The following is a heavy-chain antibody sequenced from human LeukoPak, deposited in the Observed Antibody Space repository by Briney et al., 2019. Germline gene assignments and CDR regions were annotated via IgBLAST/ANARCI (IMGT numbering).Heavy chain of an antibody. Sequence: GRSLRLSCAASGFIFDDHGMHWVRQAPGKGLEWVSGISWSSGIIGYADSVKGRFTISRDNAKNSLDLQMESLRAEDTAVYYCARDFSFWGQGTLVTVSS. CDR2: ISWSSGII. CDR1: GFIFDDHG. V-gene: IGHV3-9*01. J-gene: IGHJ4*02. CDR3: ARDFSF.